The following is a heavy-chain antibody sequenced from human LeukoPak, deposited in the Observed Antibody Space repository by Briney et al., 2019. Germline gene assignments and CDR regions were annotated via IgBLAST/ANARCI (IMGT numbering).Heavy chain of an antibody. D-gene: IGHD6-13*01. CDR3: ARSGSIAAAGTRYFQH. Sequence: GASVKVSCKASGGTFISYAISWVRQAPGQGLEWMGGIIPIFGTTNYAQKFQGRVTITADESTSTAYMELSSLRSEDTAVYYCARSGSIAAAGTRYFQHWGQGTLVTVSS. CDR1: GGTFISYA. V-gene: IGHV1-69*01. CDR2: IIPIFGTT. J-gene: IGHJ1*01.